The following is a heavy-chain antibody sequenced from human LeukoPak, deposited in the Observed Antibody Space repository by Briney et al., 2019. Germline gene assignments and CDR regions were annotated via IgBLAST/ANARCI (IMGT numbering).Heavy chain of an antibody. V-gene: IGHV3-11*01. CDR3: AGPLRSSGIVADDAFDI. Sequence: GGSLRLSCAASGFTFSDYYMSWIRQAPGKGLEWVSYISSSGSTIYYADSVKGRFTISRDNAKNSLSLQMNSLRAEDTAVYYCAGPLRSSGIVADDAFDIWGQGTMVTVSS. D-gene: IGHD3-22*01. J-gene: IGHJ3*02. CDR2: ISSSGSTI. CDR1: GFTFSDYY.